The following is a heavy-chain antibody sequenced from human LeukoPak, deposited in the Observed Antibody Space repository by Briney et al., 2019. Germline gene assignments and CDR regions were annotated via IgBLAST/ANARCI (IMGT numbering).Heavy chain of an antibody. CDR1: GFTFSIYS. Sequence: PGGSLRLSCAASGFTFSIYSMTWIRQAPVKGLEWVSSISSSSSYIYYADSVKGRFTISRDNAKNSLYLQMNSLRAEDTAVYYCARTVDYDFWSGPTYYYYYMDVWGKGTTVTVSS. CDR3: ARTVDYDFWSGPTYYYYYMDV. D-gene: IGHD3-3*01. V-gene: IGHV3-21*01. J-gene: IGHJ6*03. CDR2: ISSSSSYI.